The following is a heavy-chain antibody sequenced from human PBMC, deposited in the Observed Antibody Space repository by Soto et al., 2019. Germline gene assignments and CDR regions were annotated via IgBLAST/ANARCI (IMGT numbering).Heavy chain of an antibody. CDR2: IIPIFGTA. CDR1: GGTLSSYA. D-gene: IGHD3-22*01. J-gene: IGHJ4*02. CDR3: ASTAGSGYYYDLDY. V-gene: IGHV1-69*13. Sequence: PVKVSCKASGGTLSSYAIRWVRQAPGQGLEWMGGIIPIFGTANYAQKFQGRVTITADESTSTAYMELSSLRSEDTAVYYCASTAGSGYYYDLDYWGQVTRVTVSS.